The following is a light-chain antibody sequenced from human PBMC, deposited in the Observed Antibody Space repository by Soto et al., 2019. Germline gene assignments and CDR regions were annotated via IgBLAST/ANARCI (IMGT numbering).Light chain of an antibody. CDR3: CSYEGSNSPVV. Sequence: QSALTQPPSASGSPGQSVTISCTGTSSDVGGYNYVSWYQQHPGNAPKLLIYEVSERPSGGPDSFSGSKSCNTAALTVSGGQAEDDADDYCCSYEGSNSPVVFGGGTKLTVL. J-gene: IGLJ2*01. V-gene: IGLV2-8*01. CDR1: SSDVGGYNY. CDR2: EVS.